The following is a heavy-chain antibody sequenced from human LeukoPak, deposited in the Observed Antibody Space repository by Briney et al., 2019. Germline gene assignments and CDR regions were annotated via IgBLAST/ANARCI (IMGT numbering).Heavy chain of an antibody. CDR2: IYYSGST. Sequence: SETLSLTCTVSGGSISSYYWSWIRQPPGKGLEWIGYIYYSGSTNYNPSLKSRVTISVDTSKNQFSLKLSSVTAADTAVYYCASHSSGWYGTPSPPQHWGQGTLVTVSS. V-gene: IGHV4-59*01. CDR3: ASHSSGWYGTPSPPQH. J-gene: IGHJ1*01. D-gene: IGHD6-19*01. CDR1: GGSISSYY.